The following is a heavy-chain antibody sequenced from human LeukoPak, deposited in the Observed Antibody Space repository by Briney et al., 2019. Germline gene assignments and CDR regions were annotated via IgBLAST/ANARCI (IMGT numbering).Heavy chain of an antibody. Sequence: RAGGSLRLSCAASGFTFNNAWMNWVRQAPGKGLEWVGRIKSKTDGGTTDYAAPVKGRFTISRDDSKNTLYLQMNSLKTEDTAVYYCTTDRGGYSYGYSQDYWGQGTLVTVSS. V-gene: IGHV3-15*07. CDR1: GFTFNNAW. J-gene: IGHJ4*02. CDR3: TTDRGGYSYGYSQDY. CDR2: IKSKTDGGTT. D-gene: IGHD5-18*01.